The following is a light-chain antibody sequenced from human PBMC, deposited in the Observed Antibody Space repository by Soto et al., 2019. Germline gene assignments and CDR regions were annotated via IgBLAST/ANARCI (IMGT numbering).Light chain of an antibody. CDR3: QQYGSSPRT. CDR1: QSVSSSY. CDR2: GAS. V-gene: IGKV3-20*01. Sequence: EIVLTQSPGTLSLSPGERATLSCRASQSVSSSYLAWYQQKPGQAPRRLSYGASSRATGIPDRFSGSGSGTDFTLTISRLEPEDFAVYYCQQYGSSPRTFGQETKVEIK. J-gene: IGKJ1*01.